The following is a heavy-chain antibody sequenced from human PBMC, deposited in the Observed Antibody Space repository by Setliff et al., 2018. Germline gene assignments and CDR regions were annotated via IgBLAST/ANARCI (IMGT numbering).Heavy chain of an antibody. V-gene: IGHV4-38-2*01. CDR2: IYKGGST. CDR3: ATRTFAVIPHSGLGLDYFYGMDV. Sequence: SETLSLTCAVSGNTLSTSYYWGWVRQPPGKGLEWIGDIYKGGSTYYNPSLRSRVSMSLDTSKRQVSLNLNSVTAADTGVYYCATRTFAVIPHSGLGLDYFYGMDVWGRGTTVTVSS. CDR1: GNTLSTSYY. J-gene: IGHJ6*02. D-gene: IGHD2-21*01.